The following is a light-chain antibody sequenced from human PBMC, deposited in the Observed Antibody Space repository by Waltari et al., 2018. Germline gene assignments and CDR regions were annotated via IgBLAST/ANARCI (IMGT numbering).Light chain of an antibody. CDR3: QQYDVSPLT. Sequence: ELVLTQSPGTLSLSPGAGATLSCRTSQTIRTTYLAWYQQKPGQAPTLLIYGAFTRATGIPDRFTGSGSGTDFSLTISSLEPEDFATYYCQQYDVSPLTFGGGTKVEIK. J-gene: IGKJ4*01. CDR2: GAF. V-gene: IGKV3-20*01. CDR1: QTIRTTY.